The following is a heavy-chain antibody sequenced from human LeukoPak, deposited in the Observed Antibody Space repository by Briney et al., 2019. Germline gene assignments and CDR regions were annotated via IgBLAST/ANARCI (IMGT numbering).Heavy chain of an antibody. J-gene: IGHJ3*02. CDR3: ARDPLTDAFDI. D-gene: IGHD1-14*01. Sequence: SVKVSCKASGYTFTSYGISWVRQAPGQGLEWMGGIIPIFGTANYAQKFQGRVTITADESTSTAYMELSSLRSEDTAVYYCARDPLTDAFDIWGQGTMVTVSS. CDR2: IIPIFGTA. V-gene: IGHV1-69*13. CDR1: GYTFTSYG.